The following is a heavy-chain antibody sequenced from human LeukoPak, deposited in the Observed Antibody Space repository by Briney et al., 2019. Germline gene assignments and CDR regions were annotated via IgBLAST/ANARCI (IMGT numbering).Heavy chain of an antibody. Sequence: SETLSLTCTVSGGSITSFYWSWIRQPPGKGLEWIGYMYYSGNSYYNPSLKSRVTISVDTSKNQFSLKLSSMTAADTAVYYCASYSNSWYYFDYWGQGTLVTVSS. CDR2: MYYSGNS. D-gene: IGHD6-13*01. J-gene: IGHJ4*02. CDR1: GGSITSFY. CDR3: ASYSNSWYYFDY. V-gene: IGHV4-59*01.